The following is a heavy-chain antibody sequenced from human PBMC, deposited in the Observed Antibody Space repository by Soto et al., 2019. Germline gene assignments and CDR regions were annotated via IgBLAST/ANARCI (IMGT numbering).Heavy chain of an antibody. J-gene: IGHJ4*02. D-gene: IGHD3-22*01. CDR1: GFTFSSYA. CDR2: ISGSGGST. CDR3: AKRPASHYYDSDVLGY. Sequence: GGSLRLSCAASGFTFSSYAMSWVRQAPGKGLEWVSAISGSGGSTYYADSVTGRFTISRDNAKNTLYLQMNSLRAEDTAVYYCAKRPASHYYDSDVLGYWGQGTLVTVSS. V-gene: IGHV3-23*01.